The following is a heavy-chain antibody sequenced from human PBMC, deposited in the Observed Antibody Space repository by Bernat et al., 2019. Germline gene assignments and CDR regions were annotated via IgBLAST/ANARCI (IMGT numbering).Heavy chain of an antibody. CDR1: GFTFSSYW. J-gene: IGHJ3*02. D-gene: IGHD2-21*02. CDR3: ARNSPLLLGDAFDI. CDR2: IKQDGSEK. Sequence: EVQLVESGGGLVQPGGSLRLSCAASGFTFSSYWMSWVRQAPGKGLEWVANIKQDGSEKYYVDSVKGRFTISRDNAKNSLYLQMNSLRAEDTAVYYCARNSPLLLGDAFDIWGQGTMVTVSS. V-gene: IGHV3-7*04.